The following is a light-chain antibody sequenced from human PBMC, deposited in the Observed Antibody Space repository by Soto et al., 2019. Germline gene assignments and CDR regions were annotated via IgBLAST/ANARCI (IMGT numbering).Light chain of an antibody. V-gene: IGLV1-36*01. CDR1: TSNIGNNA. CDR3: AAWDDSLNVVL. Sequence: QYALTQPPSVSGAPRQRVSISCSGATSNIGNNAVNWYQQLPGKAPKLLIYFDDLMPSGVSDRFSGSKSGTSASLAISGLQSEDEADYYCAAWDDSLNVVLFGGGTKLTV. J-gene: IGLJ2*01. CDR2: FDD.